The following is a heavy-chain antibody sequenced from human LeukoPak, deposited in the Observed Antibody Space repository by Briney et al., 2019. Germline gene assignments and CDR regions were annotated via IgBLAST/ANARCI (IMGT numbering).Heavy chain of an antibody. CDR1: GFTFRNYE. Sequence: GGSLRLSCVASGFTFRNYEMNWVRQGPGKGLEWVSYISSSGSTKYYADSVKGRFAISRDNAKNSLHLQMNSLRVEDTAVYYCARDPDGMDVWGQGTTVTVSS. J-gene: IGHJ6*02. CDR2: ISSSGSTK. V-gene: IGHV3-48*03. CDR3: ARDPDGMDV.